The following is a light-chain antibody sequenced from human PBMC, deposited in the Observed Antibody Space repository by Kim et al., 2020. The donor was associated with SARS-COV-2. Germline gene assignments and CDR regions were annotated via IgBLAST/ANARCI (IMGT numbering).Light chain of an antibody. Sequence: SPGERAPLSCRASQSVSSNLAWYQQKPGQAPRLLIYGASTRATGIPARFSGSESGTEFTLTISSLQSADFAVYYCQQYNNWPPRGTFGQGTKLEI. V-gene: IGKV3-15*01. CDR3: QQYNNWPPRGT. CDR1: QSVSSN. J-gene: IGKJ2*02. CDR2: GAS.